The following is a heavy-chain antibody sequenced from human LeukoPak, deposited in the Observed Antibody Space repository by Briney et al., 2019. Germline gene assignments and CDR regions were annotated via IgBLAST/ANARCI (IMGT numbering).Heavy chain of an antibody. Sequence: GASVKVSCKASGYSFTNYALHWVRQAPGQRLEWMGWTNGATGNTRFSQDFQGRLTITIDTSASISYMELSSLRSEDTAVYYCARSPGGNARTWLDYWGQGALDTVSS. CDR2: TNGATGNT. V-gene: IGHV1-3*02. D-gene: IGHD4-23*01. CDR3: ARSPGGNARTWLDY. CDR1: GYSFTNYA. J-gene: IGHJ4*02.